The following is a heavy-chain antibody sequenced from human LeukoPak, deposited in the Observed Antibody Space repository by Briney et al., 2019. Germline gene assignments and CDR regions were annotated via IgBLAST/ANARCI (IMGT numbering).Heavy chain of an antibody. V-gene: IGHV3-7*04. CDR2: IKQDGSKK. Sequence: GGSLRLSCVASGFPFSSYWMTWVRQAPGKGLEWVANIKQDGSKKSYVDSVKGRFTISRDNAKNSLYLQMNSLRAEDTAIYYCTRVGYIDEGIDYWGQGTPVTVSS. D-gene: IGHD5-24*01. CDR3: TRVGYIDEGIDY. CDR1: GFPFSSYW. J-gene: IGHJ4*02.